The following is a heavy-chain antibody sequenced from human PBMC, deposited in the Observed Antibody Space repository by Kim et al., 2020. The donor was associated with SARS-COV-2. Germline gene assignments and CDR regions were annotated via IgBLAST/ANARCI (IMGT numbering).Heavy chain of an antibody. J-gene: IGHJ4*02. CDR1: GFTFSDYY. CDR3: ARVRVSITMIVVVREPPDY. D-gene: IGHD3-22*01. V-gene: IGHV3-11*01. CDR2: ISSSGSSI. Sequence: GGSLRLSCAASGFTFSDYYMSWIRQAPGKGLEWVSYISSSGSSIYYAASVKGRFTISRDNAKNSLYLQMNSLRAEDTAVYYCARVRVSITMIVVVREPPDYWGQGTLVTVSS.